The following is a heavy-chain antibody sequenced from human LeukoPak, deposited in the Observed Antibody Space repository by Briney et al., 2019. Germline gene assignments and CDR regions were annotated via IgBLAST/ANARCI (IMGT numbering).Heavy chain of an antibody. V-gene: IGHV3-9*01. CDR3: AKGRLRYSDWLRYYFNY. Sequence: GRSLRLPCAASGFMFDDYDMHWVRQAPGKGLEWVSGISRNSGSIVYADSVKGRFTISRDDAKNSLYLQMNSLRTEDTALYYCAKGRLRYSDWLRYYFNYWAREPWSPSPQ. J-gene: IGHJ4*02. CDR2: ISRNSGSI. D-gene: IGHD3-9*01. CDR1: GFMFDDYD.